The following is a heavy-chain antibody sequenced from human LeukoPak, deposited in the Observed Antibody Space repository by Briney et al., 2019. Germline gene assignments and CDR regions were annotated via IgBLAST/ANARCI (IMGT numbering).Heavy chain of an antibody. J-gene: IGHJ4*02. D-gene: IGHD2-15*01. CDR2: ISSSSSYM. CDR1: GFTFSSYS. CDR3: ARDAGYCSGGSCLTFDY. V-gene: IGHV3-21*01. Sequence: GGSLRLSCAASGFTFSSYSMNWVRQAPGKGLEWVSSISSSSSYMYYADSVKGRFTISRDNAKNSLYLQMNSLRAEDTAVYYCARDAGYCSGGSCLTFDYWGQGTLVTVSS.